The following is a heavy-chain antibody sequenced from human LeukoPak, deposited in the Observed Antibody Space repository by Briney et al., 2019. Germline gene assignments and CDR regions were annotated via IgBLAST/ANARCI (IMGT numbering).Heavy chain of an antibody. Sequence: SETLSLTCTVSGGSISSYYWSWIRQPPGKGLEWIGYIYYSGSTNYNPSLKSRVTISVDTSKNQFSLKLSSVTAADTAVYYCARVGRVWFGELSAKNWFDPWGQGTLVTVSS. V-gene: IGHV4-59*12. CDR2: IYYSGST. J-gene: IGHJ5*02. D-gene: IGHD3-10*01. CDR3: ARVGRVWFGELSAKNWFDP. CDR1: GGSISSYY.